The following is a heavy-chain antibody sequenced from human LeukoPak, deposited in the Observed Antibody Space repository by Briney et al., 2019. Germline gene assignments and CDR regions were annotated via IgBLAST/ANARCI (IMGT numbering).Heavy chain of an antibody. CDR3: ARLTHLARSLDWVRAFDP. Sequence: SETLSLTCTVSGYSISSGYYWGWIRQPPGQGLEWIGSIYHSGSTYYNPSLKSRVTISVDTSKNQFSLKLSSVTAADTAVYYCARLTHLARSLDWVRAFDPWGQGTLVTVSS. J-gene: IGHJ5*02. D-gene: IGHD3/OR15-3a*01. V-gene: IGHV4-38-2*02. CDR1: GYSISSGYY. CDR2: IYHSGST.